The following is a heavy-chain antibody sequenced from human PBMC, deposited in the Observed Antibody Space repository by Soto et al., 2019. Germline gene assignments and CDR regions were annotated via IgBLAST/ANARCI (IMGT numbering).Heavy chain of an antibody. D-gene: IGHD6-19*01. CDR1: GYTFTSYG. CDR2: ISAYNGNT. Sequence: GASVKVSCKASGYTFTSYGISWVRQAPGQGLEWMGWISAYNGNTNYAQKLQGRVTMTTDTSTSTAYMELRSLRSDDTAVYYCARAVAGLGYYYYGMDVWGQGTKVTVYS. J-gene: IGHJ6*02. CDR3: ARAVAGLGYYYYGMDV. V-gene: IGHV1-18*01.